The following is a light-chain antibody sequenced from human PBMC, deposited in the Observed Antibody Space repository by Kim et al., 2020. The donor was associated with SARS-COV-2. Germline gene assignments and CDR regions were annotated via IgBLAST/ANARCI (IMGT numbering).Light chain of an antibody. CDR2: DND. Sequence: GQKVTISCSGSSSNIGNNCVSWYQQFPGTAPKLLIYDNDKRPSGIPDRFSGSKSGTSATLGITGLQTGDEADYYCGTWDNSLSGRVFGGGTQLTVL. CDR1: SSNIGNNC. CDR3: GTWDNSLSGRV. V-gene: IGLV1-51*01. J-gene: IGLJ3*02.